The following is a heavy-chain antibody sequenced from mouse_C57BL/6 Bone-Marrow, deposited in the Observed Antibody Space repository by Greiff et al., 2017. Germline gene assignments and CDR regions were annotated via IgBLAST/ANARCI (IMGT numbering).Heavy chain of an antibody. D-gene: IGHD4-1*01. CDR2: ISDGGSYT. CDR3: ARLGHGYFDV. CDR1: GFTFSSYA. J-gene: IGHJ1*03. V-gene: IGHV5-4*01. Sequence: EVHLVESGGGLVKPGGSLKLSCAASGFTFSSYAMSWVRQTPEKRLEWVATISDGGSYTYYPDNVKGRFTISRDNAKNNLYLQMSHLKSEDTAMYYCARLGHGYFDVWGTGTTVTVSS.